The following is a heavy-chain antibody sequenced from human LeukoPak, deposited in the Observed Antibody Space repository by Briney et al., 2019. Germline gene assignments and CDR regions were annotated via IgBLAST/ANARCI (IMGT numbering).Heavy chain of an antibody. CDR3: ATKRY. D-gene: IGHD5-24*01. CDR2: VSSTGGST. CDR1: GLTFSSYA. V-gene: IGHV3-23*01. J-gene: IGHJ4*02. Sequence: PGGSLRLSCAASGLTFSSYAMSWVRQAPGKGLEWVSAVSSTGGSTDYADSVKGRFTISRDNSMNSLFLQMNSLRAEDTAIYYCATKRYWGQGTLVTVSS.